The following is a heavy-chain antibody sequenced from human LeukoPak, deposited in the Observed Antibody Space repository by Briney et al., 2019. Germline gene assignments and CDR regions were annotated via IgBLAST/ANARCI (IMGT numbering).Heavy chain of an antibody. Sequence: GGSLRLSCVGSGFTFRSHAMSWVRQAPEKGLEFVSGIYENGGTTYYADSVKGRFTFSRDNSKNTLYLQMNSLRAEDTAIYYCARMIRDYGDSNWFDPWGQGTLVTVSS. D-gene: IGHD4-17*01. CDR2: IYENGGTT. CDR1: GFTFRSHA. V-gene: IGHV3-23*01. J-gene: IGHJ5*02. CDR3: ARMIRDYGDSNWFDP.